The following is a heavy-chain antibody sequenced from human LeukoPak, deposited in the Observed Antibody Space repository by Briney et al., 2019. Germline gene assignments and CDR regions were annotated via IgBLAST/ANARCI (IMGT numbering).Heavy chain of an antibody. J-gene: IGHJ6*03. D-gene: IGHD6-6*01. CDR3: ARADGSSSIDYYHLDV. V-gene: IGHV1-8*03. CDR1: GYTFTIYN. CDR2: MNPNSGNT. Sequence: ASVKVSCTTSGYTFTIYNINWVRQATGQGLEWMGWMNPNSGNTGYAQKFQGRVTITRNTSISTAYMELSSLRSEDTAIYYCARADGSSSIDYYHLDVWGKGTTVTVSS.